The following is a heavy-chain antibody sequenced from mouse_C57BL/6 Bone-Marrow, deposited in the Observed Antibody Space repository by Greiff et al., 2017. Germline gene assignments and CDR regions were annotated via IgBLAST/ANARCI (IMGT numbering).Heavy chain of an antibody. V-gene: IGHV14-4*01. D-gene: IGHD2-4*01. CDR3: TTTHYDYGSFAY. CDR2: IDPENGDT. Sequence: VQLQQSGAELVRPGASVKLSCTASGFNIKDDYMHWVKQRPEQGLEWIGWIDPENGDTEYASKFQGKATITADTSSNTAYLQLSSLTSEDTAVYYCTTTHYDYGSFAYWGQGTLVTVSA. J-gene: IGHJ3*01. CDR1: GFNIKDDY.